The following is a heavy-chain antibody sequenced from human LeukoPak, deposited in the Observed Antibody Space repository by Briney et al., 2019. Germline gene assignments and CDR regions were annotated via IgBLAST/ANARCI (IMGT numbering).Heavy chain of an antibody. D-gene: IGHD4-17*01. V-gene: IGHV3-21*01. CDR1: GFTFSNAW. J-gene: IGHJ3*02. CDR3: ARAALTTWEFDI. CDR2: ISSSSSYI. Sequence: PGGSLRLSCAASGFTFSNAWMSWVRQAPGKGLEWVSSISSSSSYIYYADSVKGRFTISRDNAKNSLYLQMNSLRAEDTAVYYCARAALTTWEFDIWGQGTMVTVSS.